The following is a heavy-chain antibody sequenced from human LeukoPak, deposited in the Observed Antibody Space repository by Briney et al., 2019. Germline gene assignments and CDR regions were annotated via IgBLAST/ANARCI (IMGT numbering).Heavy chain of an antibody. Sequence: ASVKVSCKASGYTFTSYGISWVRQAPGQGLEWMGWISAYNGNTNYAQKLQGRVTMTTDTSTSTAYMELRSLGSDDTAVYYCARDLAGGSSGSYSADYWGQGTLVTVSS. CDR3: ARDLAGGSSGSYSADY. V-gene: IGHV1-18*01. CDR1: GYTFTSYG. D-gene: IGHD1-26*01. CDR2: ISAYNGNT. J-gene: IGHJ4*02.